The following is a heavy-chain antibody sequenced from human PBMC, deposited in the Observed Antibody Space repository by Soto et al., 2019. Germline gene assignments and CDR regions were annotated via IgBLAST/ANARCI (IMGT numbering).Heavy chain of an antibody. J-gene: IGHJ4*02. CDR2: ISGGGGST. CDR3: AAASGLRYFDWSPTTSFDY. CDR1: GFTFSSYA. V-gene: IGHV3-23*01. D-gene: IGHD3-9*01. Sequence: VVSLRISCAASGFTFSSYAMSWVRQAPGKGLEWVSAISGGGGSTYYADSVKGRFTIPRDNSNNTLYLQMNSLRAEDTAVYYCAAASGLRYFDWSPTTSFDYWGQGTLVTVSS.